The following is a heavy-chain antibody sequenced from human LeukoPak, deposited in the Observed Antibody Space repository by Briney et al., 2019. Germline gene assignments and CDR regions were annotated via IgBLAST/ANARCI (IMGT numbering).Heavy chain of an antibody. CDR3: AREEMGTIAFDI. J-gene: IGHJ3*02. V-gene: IGHV3-53*01. Sequence: PGGSLRLSCAASGFTFSSNYMSWVRQAPGKGLEWVSVIYSGGSTYYADSVKGRLTISRDNSKNTLYLQMNSLRAEDTAVYYCAREEMGTIAFDIWGQGTMVTVSS. D-gene: IGHD5-24*01. CDR1: GFTFSSNY. CDR2: IYSGGST.